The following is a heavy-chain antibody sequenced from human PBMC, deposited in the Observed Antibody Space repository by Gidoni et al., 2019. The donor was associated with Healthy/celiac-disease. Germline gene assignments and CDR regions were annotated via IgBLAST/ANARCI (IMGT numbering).Heavy chain of an antibody. D-gene: IGHD3-22*01. J-gene: IGHJ4*02. V-gene: IGHV1-46*01. CDR1: GYTFTSDY. Sequence: QVQLVQSGAEVKKPGASVQVSCKAAGYTFTSDYMHWVRQATGQGLEWMGIINPSGGSTSYAQKFQGRVTMTRDTSTSTVYMELCSLRSEDTAVYCCAREAIYDSSGSKDYWGQGTLVTVSS. CDR3: AREAIYDSSGSKDY. CDR2: INPSGGST.